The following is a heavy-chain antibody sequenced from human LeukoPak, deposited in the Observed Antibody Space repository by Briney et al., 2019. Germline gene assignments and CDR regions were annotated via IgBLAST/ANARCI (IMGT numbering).Heavy chain of an antibody. J-gene: IGHJ5*02. CDR3: ARDLGQYYDTSDNWFDP. D-gene: IGHD3-22*01. CDR1: RFAFSYYS. V-gene: IGHV3-48*04. Sequence: GGSLRLSCAASRFAFSYYSMNWVRQAPGKGLEWVSYISSSNTIYYADSVKGRFTISRDNAKNTLNLQMNSLRAEDTAVYYCARDLGQYYDTSDNWFDPWGQGTLVTVSS. CDR2: ISSSNTI.